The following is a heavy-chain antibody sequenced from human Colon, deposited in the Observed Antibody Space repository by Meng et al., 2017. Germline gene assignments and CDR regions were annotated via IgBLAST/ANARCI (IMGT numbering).Heavy chain of an antibody. Sequence: GGSLRPSCAASGFTSSSYSMNWVRQDPGKGLEWVSSISSSSSYIYYADTMRGRFTISRDNAKNPLYLQMNSLRAEDTAVYYCARDLQQQLVMVYFDYWGQGTLVTVSS. J-gene: IGHJ4*02. V-gene: IGHV3-21*03. D-gene: IGHD6-13*01. CDR1: GFTSSSYS. CDR2: ISSSSSYI. CDR3: ARDLQQQLVMVYFDY.